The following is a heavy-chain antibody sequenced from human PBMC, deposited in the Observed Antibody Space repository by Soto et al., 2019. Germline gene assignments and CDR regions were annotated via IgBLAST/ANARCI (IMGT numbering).Heavy chain of an antibody. D-gene: IGHD2-15*01. J-gene: IGHJ3*02. CDR1: GYTFTSYG. CDR3: ARDRHMCRGGSCDLDAFDI. V-gene: IGHV1-18*01. CDR2: ISAYNGNT. Sequence: QVQLVQSGAEVKKPGASVKVSCTVSGYTFTSYGISWVRQAPGQGLEWMGWISAYNGNTNYAQKLQGRVTMTTDTSTSTAYMQLRSLRSDDTAVYYCARDRHMCRGGSCDLDAFDIWGQGTMATVSS.